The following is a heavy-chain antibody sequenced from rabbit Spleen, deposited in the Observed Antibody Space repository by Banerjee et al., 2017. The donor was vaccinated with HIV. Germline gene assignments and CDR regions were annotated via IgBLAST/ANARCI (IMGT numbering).Heavy chain of an antibody. CDR2: INIVTGRA. Sequence: QSLEESGGGLVKPGASLTLTCTASGFSFSSGYYMCWIRQAPGKGLEWIACINIVTGRAVYANWASGRFTFSKASSTTVTLQMTSLTAADTATYFCARDLAGVTGWNFGLWGPGTLVTV. CDR1: GFSFSSGYY. V-gene: IGHV1S40*01. J-gene: IGHJ4*01. D-gene: IGHD4-1*01. CDR3: ARDLAGVTGWNFGL.